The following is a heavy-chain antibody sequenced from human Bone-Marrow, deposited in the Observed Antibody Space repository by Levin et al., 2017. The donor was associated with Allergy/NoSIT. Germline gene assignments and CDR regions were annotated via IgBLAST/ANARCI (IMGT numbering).Heavy chain of an antibody. CDR3: TTDRSLGAFDV. J-gene: IGHJ3*01. V-gene: IGHV3-15*01. CDR2: IKSKTDGGTT. Sequence: GESLKISCAASGLSFTDAWISWVRQAPGKGLEWVGRIKSKTDGGTTHYAAPVNGRFTISREDSNNTVSLQLNSLNAEDTAVYYCTTDRSLGAFDVWGQGTMVIVSS. CDR1: GLSFTDAW. D-gene: IGHD6-13*01.